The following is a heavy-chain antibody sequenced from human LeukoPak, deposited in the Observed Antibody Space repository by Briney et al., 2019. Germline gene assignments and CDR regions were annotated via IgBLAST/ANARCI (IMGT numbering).Heavy chain of an antibody. V-gene: IGHV4-38-2*02. CDR1: GYSISSGYY. D-gene: IGHD2-2*01. CDR2: IYHSGST. Sequence: PSETLSLTCTVSGYSISSGYYWGWIRQPPGKGLEWIGSIYHSGSTYHNPSLKSRVTISVDTSKNQFSLKLSSVTAADTAVYYCARDVRDIVVVPAASLYYYYYTDVWGKGTTVTVSS. J-gene: IGHJ6*03. CDR3: ARDVRDIVVVPAASLYYYYYTDV.